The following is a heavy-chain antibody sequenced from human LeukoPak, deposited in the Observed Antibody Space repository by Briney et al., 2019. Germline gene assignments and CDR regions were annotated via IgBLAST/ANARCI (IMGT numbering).Heavy chain of an antibody. D-gene: IGHD3-22*01. V-gene: IGHV4-38-2*01. CDR3: VRQRYVYGYCDS. CDR2: LSHSGSI. CDR1: GYTISSGRY. J-gene: IGHJ4*02. Sequence: SETLSLTCAVSGYTISSGRYWGWVRQPPGKGLEWIGSLSHSGSIYYNPSLESRVTKSVDTSKNQFSLRLSSVTAADTAVYCCVRQRYVYGYCDSWGPGTLVTVSS.